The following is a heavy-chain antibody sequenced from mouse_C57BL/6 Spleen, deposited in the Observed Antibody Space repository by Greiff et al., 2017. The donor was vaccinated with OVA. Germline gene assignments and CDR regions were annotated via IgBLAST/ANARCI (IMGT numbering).Heavy chain of an antibody. CDR1: GFTFSDYG. CDR2: ISSGSSTI. CDR3: ARSVITTVVALDY. D-gene: IGHD1-1*01. V-gene: IGHV5-17*01. Sequence: EVMLVESGGGLVKPGGSLKLSCAASGFTFSDYGMHWVRQAPEKGLVWVAYISSGSSTIYYADTVKGRFTISRDNAKNTLFLQMTSLRSEDTAMYYCARSVITTVVALDYWGQGTTLTVSS. J-gene: IGHJ2*01.